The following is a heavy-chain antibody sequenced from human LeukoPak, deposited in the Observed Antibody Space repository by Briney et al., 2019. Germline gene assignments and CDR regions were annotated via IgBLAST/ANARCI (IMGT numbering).Heavy chain of an antibody. V-gene: IGHV4-59*01. CDR2: IYYSGSS. Sequence: SETLSLTCTVFGGAISHYYWSWIRQPPGKGLEWIGYIYYSGSSNRNPSLKSRVTISVDTSKNQFSLKLSSVTAADTAVYYCVRGDYIWGTYYFDYWGQGTLVTVSS. D-gene: IGHD3-16*01. CDR1: GGAISHYY. CDR3: VRGDYIWGTYYFDY. J-gene: IGHJ4*02.